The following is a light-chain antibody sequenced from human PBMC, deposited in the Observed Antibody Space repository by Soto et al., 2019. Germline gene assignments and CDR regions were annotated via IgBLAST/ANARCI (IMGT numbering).Light chain of an antibody. Sequence: EVVLTQSPVTLSLSPGERATLSCRASQSFRGLLAWYQQKPGQAPRLLIYDASNRATGIPARFSGTGSGTDFTLTISRLEPEDFAVYYCQQYGSSPYTFGLGTKVDIK. V-gene: IGKV3-20*01. CDR2: DAS. CDR1: QSFRGL. J-gene: IGKJ2*01. CDR3: QQYGSSPYT.